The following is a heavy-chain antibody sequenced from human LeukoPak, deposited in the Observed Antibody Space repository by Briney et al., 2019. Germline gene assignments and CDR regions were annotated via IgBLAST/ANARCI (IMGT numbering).Heavy chain of an antibody. Sequence: GGSLRLSCAASGFTVSSNYMSWVRQAPGKGLEWVSVIYSGGSTYYADSVKGRFTISRDNSKNTLYLQMNSLRAEDTAVYYCARGPTIVVVPAATPGQLDDCWGQGTLVTVSS. D-gene: IGHD2-2*02. J-gene: IGHJ4*02. CDR1: GFTVSSNY. CDR3: ARGPTIVVVPAATPGQLDDC. CDR2: IYSGGST. V-gene: IGHV3-66*01.